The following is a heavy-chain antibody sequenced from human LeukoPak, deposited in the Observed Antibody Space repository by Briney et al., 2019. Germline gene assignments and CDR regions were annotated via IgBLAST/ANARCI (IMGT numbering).Heavy chain of an antibody. CDR2: LYYSGST. CDR1: GGSISSTSYY. V-gene: IGHV4-39*01. Sequence: SETLSLTCAVSGGSISSTSYYWAWIRQPPGKGLEWIATLYYSGSTYHNPSLKSRVTMSVDTSRNQFSLKLSSVDAADTAVYYCAKAGVRYFDSSGLYAFDFWGQGTTVTVSS. D-gene: IGHD3-22*01. CDR3: AKAGVRYFDSSGLYAFDF. J-gene: IGHJ3*01.